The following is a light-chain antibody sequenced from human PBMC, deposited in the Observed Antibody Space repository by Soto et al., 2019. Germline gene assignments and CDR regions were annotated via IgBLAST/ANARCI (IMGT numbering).Light chain of an antibody. J-gene: IGLJ3*02. CDR1: SSDVGDYDF. CDR3: CSYAGGHTWV. Sequence: QSVLTQPRSVSGSPGQSVTLSCTGTSSDVGDYDFVSWYRHHPGKVPKLMIFDVSGRPSGVPHRFSGSKSGNTASLTISGLQAEDEGPYYCCSYAGGHTWVFGGGTKVTVL. CDR2: DVS. V-gene: IGLV2-11*01.